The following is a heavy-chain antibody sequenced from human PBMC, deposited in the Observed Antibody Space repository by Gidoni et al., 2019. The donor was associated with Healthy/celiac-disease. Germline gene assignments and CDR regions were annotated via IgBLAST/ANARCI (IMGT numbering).Heavy chain of an antibody. Sequence: EVQLVASGGGLVQPGGSLTLSCAASGFPFSGSAMHWVRQASGKGMEWVGRIRSKANSYATAYAASVKGRFTISRDASKNTAYLQMNSLKTEDTAVYYCTRRSSGSYYSSGMDFWGQGTTVTVSS. D-gene: IGHD1-26*01. V-gene: IGHV3-73*01. CDR2: IRSKANSYAT. CDR3: TRRSSGSYYSSGMDF. CDR1: GFPFSGSA. J-gene: IGHJ6*02.